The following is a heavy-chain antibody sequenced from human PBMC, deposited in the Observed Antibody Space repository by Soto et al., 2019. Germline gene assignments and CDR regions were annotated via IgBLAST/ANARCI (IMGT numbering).Heavy chain of an antibody. Sequence: PGGSLRLSCAASGFTFSSYAMHWVRQAPGKGLEWVAVISYDGSNKYYADSVKGRFTISRDNSKNTLYLQMNSLRAEDTAVYYCARENEWFGELFGLDYWGQGTLVTVSS. CDR1: GFTFSSYA. CDR3: ARENEWFGELFGLDY. CDR2: ISYDGSNK. J-gene: IGHJ4*02. D-gene: IGHD3-10*01. V-gene: IGHV3-30-3*01.